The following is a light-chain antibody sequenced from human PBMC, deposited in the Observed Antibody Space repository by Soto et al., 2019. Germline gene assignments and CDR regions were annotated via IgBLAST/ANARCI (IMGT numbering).Light chain of an antibody. Sequence: EIVMTQSPLSLPVTPGEPASISCRASQSLLHSNGVNYLDWYLQKPGQSPQLLIYLSSNRASGVPDRFSGSGSGTDFTLKISRVEAEDVGVYYCVQALQSPPWTFGQGTKVDIK. CDR3: VQALQSPPWT. CDR1: QSLLHSNGVNY. V-gene: IGKV2-28*01. J-gene: IGKJ1*01. CDR2: LSS.